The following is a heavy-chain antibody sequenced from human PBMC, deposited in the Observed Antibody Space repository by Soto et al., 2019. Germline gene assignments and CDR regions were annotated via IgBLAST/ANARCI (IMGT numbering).Heavy chain of an antibody. CDR3: ARGLDCSGGSCYSGALDY. CDR1: GGSFSGYY. Sequence: SETLSLTCAVYGGSFSGYYWSWIRQPPGKGLEWIGEINHSGSTNYNPSLKSRVTISVDTSKNQFSLKLSSVTAADTAVYYCARGLDCSGGSCYSGALDYWGQGTLVTFSS. J-gene: IGHJ4*02. D-gene: IGHD2-15*01. CDR2: INHSGST. V-gene: IGHV4-34*01.